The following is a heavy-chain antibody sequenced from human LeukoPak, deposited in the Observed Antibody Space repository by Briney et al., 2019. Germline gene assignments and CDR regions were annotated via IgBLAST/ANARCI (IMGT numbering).Heavy chain of an antibody. CDR2: ISSSCGTI. Sequence: PGGSLRLSCAASGFSFSSYSMNWVCQAPGRWLECVSYISSSCGTIYYEDSVKGRFPISRDNAKNSLYLQMNSLRAEDTAVYYCVRTKSGYFDYWGQGTLVTVSS. D-gene: IGHD2-15*01. CDR1: GFSFSSYS. V-gene: IGHV3-48*01. J-gene: IGHJ4*02. CDR3: VRTKSGYFDY.